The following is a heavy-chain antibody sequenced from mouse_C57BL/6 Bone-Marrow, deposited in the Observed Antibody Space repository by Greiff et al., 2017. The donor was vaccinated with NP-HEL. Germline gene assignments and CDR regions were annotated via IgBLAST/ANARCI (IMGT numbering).Heavy chain of an antibody. Sequence: LVESGAELVRPGASVTLSCKASGYTFTDYEMHWVKQTPVHGLEWIGAIDPETGGTAYNQKFKGKAILTADKSSSTAYMELRSLTSEDSAVYYCTRKLYAMDYWGQGTSVTVSS. CDR1: GYTFTDYE. J-gene: IGHJ4*01. V-gene: IGHV1-15*01. CDR2: IDPETGGT. CDR3: TRKLYAMDY.